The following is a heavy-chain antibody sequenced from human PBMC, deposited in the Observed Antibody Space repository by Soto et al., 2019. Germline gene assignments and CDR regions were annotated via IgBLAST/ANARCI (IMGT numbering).Heavy chain of an antibody. D-gene: IGHD6-19*01. CDR2: IYSGGST. Sequence: EVQLLESGGGLVQPGGSLRLSCAASGFTFSDYAMNWVRQAPGKGLEWVSVIYSGGSTYYADSVKGRFTISRDNSKNTLYLQMNSLRAEDTAVYYCASRIIAVAGTAYWGQGTLVTVSS. J-gene: IGHJ4*02. CDR1: GFTFSDYA. V-gene: IGHV3-23*03. CDR3: ASRIIAVAGTAY.